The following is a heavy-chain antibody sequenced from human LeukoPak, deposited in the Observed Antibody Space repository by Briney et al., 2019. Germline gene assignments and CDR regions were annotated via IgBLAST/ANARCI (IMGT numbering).Heavy chain of an antibody. CDR3: AKKRTPVAGTNYFDY. CDR2: ISDGGDST. V-gene: IGHV3-23*01. D-gene: IGHD6-19*01. J-gene: IGHJ4*02. CDR1: GFTFSTYA. Sequence: GGSLRLSCAASGFTFSTYAMSWVRQAPGMRLEWVSSISDGGDSTHYADSVEGRFTISRDNSKNTLYLQMDSLRVEDTARYYCAKKRTPVAGTNYFDYWGQGTLVTVSS.